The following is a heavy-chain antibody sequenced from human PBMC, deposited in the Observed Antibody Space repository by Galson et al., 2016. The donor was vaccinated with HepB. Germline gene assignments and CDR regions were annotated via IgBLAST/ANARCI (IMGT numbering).Heavy chain of an antibody. D-gene: IGHD6-13*01. CDR1: GFIFSSYW. J-gene: IGHJ5*02. V-gene: IGHV3-74*01. Sequence: SLRLSCAASGFIFSSYWMHWVRQVPGKGLVWVSRINSDGSTTSYGDSVKGRFTISRDNAKNTLYLQMNSLRAEDTSVYYCAKEGPIYTRSFDPGGQGTLVTVSS. CDR3: AKEGPIYTRSFDP. CDR2: INSDGSTT.